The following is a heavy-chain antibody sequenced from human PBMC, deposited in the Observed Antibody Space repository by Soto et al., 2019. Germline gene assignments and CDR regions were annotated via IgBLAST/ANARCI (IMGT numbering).Heavy chain of an antibody. V-gene: IGHV1-69*13. CDR1: GGTFSSYA. CDR3: ARDLGFGYSNWSDP. D-gene: IGHD3-10*01. J-gene: IGHJ5*02. Sequence: SVKVSCKASGGTFSSYAISWVRQAPGQGLEWMGGIIPIFGTANYAQKFQGRVTITADESTSTAYMELSSLRSEDTAVYYCARDLGFGYSNWSDPWGQGTLVTVSS. CDR2: IIPIFGTA.